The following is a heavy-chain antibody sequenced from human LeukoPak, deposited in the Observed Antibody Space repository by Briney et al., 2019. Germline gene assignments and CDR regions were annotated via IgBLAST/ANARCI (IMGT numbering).Heavy chain of an antibody. V-gene: IGHV7-4-1*02. CDR1: GYTFASCA. J-gene: IGHJ4*02. CDR2: INTNSGNP. D-gene: IGHD2-2*01. CDR3: ARVGCSSTSCRYEPYLDY. Sequence: ASVKVSCKASGYTFASCAMNWVRQAPGQGLELMGWINTNSGNPTYAQGFTGRFVFSLDTSVSTAYLQISSLKAEDTAVYYCARVGCSSTSCRYEPYLDYWGQGTLVTVSS.